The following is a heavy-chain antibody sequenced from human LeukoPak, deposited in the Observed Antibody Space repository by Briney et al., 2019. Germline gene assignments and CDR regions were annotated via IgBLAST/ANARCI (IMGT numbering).Heavy chain of an antibody. D-gene: IGHD4-11*01. J-gene: IGHJ4*02. Sequence: PGGSLRLSCAASGFTFSSYAMSWVRQAPGKGLEWVSAISGSGGSTYYADSVKGRFTISRDNAKNTVYLQMNSLRVEDTAVYYCGNHDYSDYYGGQGTLVTVSA. CDR2: ISGSGGST. CDR1: GFTFSSYA. CDR3: GNHDYSDYY. V-gene: IGHV3-23*01.